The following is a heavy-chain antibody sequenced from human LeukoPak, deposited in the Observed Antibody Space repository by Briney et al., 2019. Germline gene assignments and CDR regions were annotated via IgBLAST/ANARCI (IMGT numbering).Heavy chain of an antibody. J-gene: IGHJ4*02. CDR1: GFTFSNYG. D-gene: IGHD1-26*01. CDR3: AKPGDAYSGSYFDY. CDR2: ISYDGSKK. V-gene: IGHV3-30*18. Sequence: PGGSLRLSCAASGFTFSNYGMHWVRQAPGKGLEWVAGISYDGSKKYYADSVKGRFTISRDNSKNTLYLQTNSLRGEDTAVYYCAKPGDAYSGSYFDYWGQGTLVTVSS.